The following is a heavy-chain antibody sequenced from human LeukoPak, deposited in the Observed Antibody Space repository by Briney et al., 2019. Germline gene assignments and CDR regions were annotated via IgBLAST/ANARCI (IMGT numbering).Heavy chain of an antibody. Sequence: GGSLRLSCAASGFTFSSYSMNWVRQAPGKGLEWVSSISSSSSYIYYADSVKGRFTISRDNAKNSLYLQMDSLRAEDTAVYYCARDTGDYDFWSGYYYYFDYRGQGTLVTVSS. CDR3: ARDTGDYDFWSGYYYYFDY. J-gene: IGHJ4*02. V-gene: IGHV3-21*01. CDR2: ISSSSSYI. CDR1: GFTFSSYS. D-gene: IGHD3-3*01.